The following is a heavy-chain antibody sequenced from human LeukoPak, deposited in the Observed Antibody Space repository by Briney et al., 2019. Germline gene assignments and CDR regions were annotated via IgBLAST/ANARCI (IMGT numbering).Heavy chain of an antibody. CDR1: GFTFSGSA. J-gene: IGHJ3*01. CDR2: IRSKTNSYAT. V-gene: IGHV3-73*01. D-gene: IGHD3-10*02. Sequence: GGSLRLSCAASGFTFSGSAIHWVRQASGKGLEWVGRIRSKTNSYATGYGASVKGRFTISRDDSKNTAYLQMNSLKIEDTAVYYCARVSTMFHAFDVWGQGTMVTVSS. CDR3: ARVSTMFHAFDV.